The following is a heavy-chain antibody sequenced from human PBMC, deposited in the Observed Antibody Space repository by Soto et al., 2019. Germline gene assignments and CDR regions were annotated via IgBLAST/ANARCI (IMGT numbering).Heavy chain of an antibody. D-gene: IGHD5-18*01. V-gene: IGHV3-7*01. CDR1: GFTFSSYW. CDR2: IKQDGSEK. CDR3: ARDRDYTYGYDLYHYGMDV. J-gene: IGHJ6*02. Sequence: LRLSCAASGFTFSSYWMSWVRQAPGKGLEWVANIKQDGSEKYYVDSVKGRFTISRDNARNSLYLQMNSLRAEDTAVYFCARDRDYTYGYDLYHYGMDVWGQGTTVTVSS.